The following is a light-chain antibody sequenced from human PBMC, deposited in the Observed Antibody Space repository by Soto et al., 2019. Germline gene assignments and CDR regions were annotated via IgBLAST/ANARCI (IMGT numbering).Light chain of an antibody. CDR2: DVS. V-gene: IGLV2-14*01. CDR1: GNDVGGYNY. J-gene: IGLJ1*01. CDR3: SSFTSSTTRV. Sequence: QSVLTQPASVSGSPGQSITISCTGTGNDVGGYNYVSWYQQHPGKAPKLMIYDVSNRPSGVSNRFSGSKSGNTASLTISGLQAEDEAGYYCSSFTSSTTRVFGAGTKVTVL.